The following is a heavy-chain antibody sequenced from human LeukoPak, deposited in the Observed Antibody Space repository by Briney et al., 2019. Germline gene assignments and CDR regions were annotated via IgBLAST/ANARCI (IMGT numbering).Heavy chain of an antibody. V-gene: IGHV3-23*01. D-gene: IGHD1-20*01. CDR1: GFTFSSYA. J-gene: IGHJ4*02. CDR2: ISGGGGST. Sequence: GGSLRLSCAASGFTFSSYAMSWVRQAPGKGLEWVSAISGGGGSTYYADSVKGRFTISRDNSKNTLYLQMNSLRAEDTAVYYCAKPTFPVLTGYFDYWGQGTLVTVSS. CDR3: AKPTFPVLTGYFDY.